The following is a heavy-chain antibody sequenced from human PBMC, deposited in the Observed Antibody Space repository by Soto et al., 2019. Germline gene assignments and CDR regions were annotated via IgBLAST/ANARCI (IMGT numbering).Heavy chain of an antibody. CDR2: IIPIFGTA. D-gene: IGHD3-10*01. J-gene: IGHJ4*02. CDR1: GGTFSSYA. CDR3: ARGWSDYYGSGSYSMGDY. V-gene: IGHV1-69*01. Sequence: QVQLVQSGAEVKKPGSSVKVSCKASGGTFSSYAISWVRQAPGQGLEWMGGIIPIFGTANYVQKFQGRVTITADESTSTAYMELSSLRSEDTAVYYCARGWSDYYGSGSYSMGDYWGQGTLVTVSS.